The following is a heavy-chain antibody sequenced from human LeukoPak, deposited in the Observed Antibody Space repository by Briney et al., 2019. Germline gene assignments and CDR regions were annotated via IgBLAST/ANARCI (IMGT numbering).Heavy chain of an antibody. CDR2: INPGVNST. V-gene: IGHV1-46*01. D-gene: IGHD1-26*01. CDR1: GDTFTNYY. Sequence: ASVKVSCKTSGDTFTNYYIHWMRQAPGQGLEWLGIINPGVNSTSYAQKFQGRVTMTRDTSTSTVYMDLSSLRSEDTAVYYCARGERSGSFDYWGQGTLVTVSS. J-gene: IGHJ4*02. CDR3: ARGERSGSFDY.